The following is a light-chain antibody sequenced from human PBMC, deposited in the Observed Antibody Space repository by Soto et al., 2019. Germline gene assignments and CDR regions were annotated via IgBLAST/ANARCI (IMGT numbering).Light chain of an antibody. Sequence: IVLTQSPGTLSLSPGESATLSCRASQSVNANFVAWYQQKYGQSPRLLIYAASRRATGVAERFSGSGSATEFTLIITRLEPEDFALYHCQQYGSSPQTFGQGTRLELK. CDR2: AAS. J-gene: IGKJ2*01. CDR3: QQYGSSPQT. V-gene: IGKV3-20*01. CDR1: QSVNANF.